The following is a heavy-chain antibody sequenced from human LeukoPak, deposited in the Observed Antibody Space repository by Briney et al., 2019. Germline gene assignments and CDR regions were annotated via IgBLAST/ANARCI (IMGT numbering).Heavy chain of an antibody. V-gene: IGHV4-59*08. CDR1: GGSISSYY. Sequence: KTSETLSLTCTVSGGSISSYYWSWIRQPPGKGLEWNGYIYYSGSTNYNPSLKSQVTISVDTSKNQFSLKLSSVTAADTAVYYCARHYEAAPFDYWGQGTLVTVSS. J-gene: IGHJ4*02. CDR2: IYYSGST. D-gene: IGHD3-3*01. CDR3: ARHYEAAPFDY.